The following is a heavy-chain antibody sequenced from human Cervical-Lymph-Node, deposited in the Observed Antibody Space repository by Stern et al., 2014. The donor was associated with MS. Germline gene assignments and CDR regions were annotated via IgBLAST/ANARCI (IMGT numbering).Heavy chain of an antibody. CDR1: GFTFDDYT. D-gene: IGHD1-26*01. J-gene: IGHJ4*02. Sequence: EVQLVESGGVVVQPGGSLRLSCAASGFTFDDYTMHWVRQAPGKGLEWVALISWDGGHTYYADSVKDRFTVSRDNMKSSLSLQLNSLRTEDTALYYCARGTFIYSGSLRLDYWGQGTLVTVSS. CDR3: ARGTFIYSGSLRLDY. CDR2: ISWDGGHT. V-gene: IGHV3-43*01.